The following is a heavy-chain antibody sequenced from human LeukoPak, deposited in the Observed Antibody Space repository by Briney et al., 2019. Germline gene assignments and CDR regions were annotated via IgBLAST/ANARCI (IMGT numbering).Heavy chain of an antibody. CDR3: AKPGYCITTSCPAAS. CDR1: GFTFSSYA. J-gene: IGHJ5*02. CDR2: NSGGSDNT. Sequence: GGSLRLSCAASGFTFSSYAMSWVRQAPGKGLEWVSANSGGSDNTYYADSVKGRFIISRDNSKNTLYLQMNSLRAEDTAVYYCAKPGYCITTSCPAASWGQGTLVTVSS. V-gene: IGHV3-23*01. D-gene: IGHD2-2*01.